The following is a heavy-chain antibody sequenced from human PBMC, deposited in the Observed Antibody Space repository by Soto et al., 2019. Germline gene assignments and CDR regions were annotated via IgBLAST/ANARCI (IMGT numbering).Heavy chain of an antibody. V-gene: IGHV3-30*18. D-gene: IGHD3-10*01. CDR3: AKARDYHGLGSSNWFDP. CDR1: GFTFSSYG. CDR2: ISHDGSNE. Sequence: QVQLVESGGGVVQPGRSLRLSCAASGFTFSSYGMHWVRQAPGKGLEWVTTISHDGSNEYYVDSVKGRFTISRDNSKNTLSLQMNSLRAEDTAVYYCAKARDYHGLGSSNWFDPWGQGTLVTVSS. J-gene: IGHJ5*02.